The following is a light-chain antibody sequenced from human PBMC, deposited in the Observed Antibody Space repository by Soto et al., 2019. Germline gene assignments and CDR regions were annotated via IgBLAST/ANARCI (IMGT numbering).Light chain of an antibody. CDR2: GNT. V-gene: IGLV1-40*01. Sequence: QSVLTQPPSVSGAPGQRVTISCTGSSSNIGAGYDVHWYQQLPGTAPKLPIYGNTNRPSGVPDRFSGSKSGTSASLAITGLQADDEADYYCQSFDSSLSGSVFGGGTKLTVL. J-gene: IGLJ2*01. CDR1: SSNIGAGYD. CDR3: QSFDSSLSGSV.